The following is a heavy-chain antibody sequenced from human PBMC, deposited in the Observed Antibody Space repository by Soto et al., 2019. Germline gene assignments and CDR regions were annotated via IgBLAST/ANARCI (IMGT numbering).Heavy chain of an antibody. CDR3: ARGPNSGSFDY. D-gene: IGHD3-10*01. V-gene: IGHV1-3*01. Sequence: ASVKVSCKASGYTFTGYAIHWVRQAPGQRLEWMGWINPGNGDTRYSQKFQDRVSLTRDTSASTVFMDLSSLRSEDTAMYYCARGPNSGSFDYWGQGTLVTVSS. J-gene: IGHJ4*02. CDR1: GYTFTGYA. CDR2: INPGNGDT.